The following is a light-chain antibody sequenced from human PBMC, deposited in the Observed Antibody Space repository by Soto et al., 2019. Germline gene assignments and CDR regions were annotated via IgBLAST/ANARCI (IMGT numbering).Light chain of an antibody. CDR1: QSISSY. V-gene: IGKV1-5*01. CDR2: GAS. Sequence: DVQMTHSPSSLSASVVDRVTIAFRSSQSISSYLNWYQQKPGKAPKLLISGASSLQSGVPSRFSGSASGTEFTLTISSLQPDDFATYYCQQYNSYPTWTFGQGTKVDIK. CDR3: QQYNSYPTWT. J-gene: IGKJ1*01.